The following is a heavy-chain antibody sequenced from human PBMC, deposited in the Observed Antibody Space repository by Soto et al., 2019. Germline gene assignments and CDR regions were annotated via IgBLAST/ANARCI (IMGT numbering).Heavy chain of an antibody. J-gene: IGHJ4*02. CDR3: ARDVSDYSSGWYYHDF. D-gene: IGHD4-4*01. CDR2: INAANGNT. CDR1: GYTFRSYA. Sequence: ASVKVSCKAYGYTFRSYAMHWVRQAPGQRLEWMGWINAANGNTKYSQKFQGRVTITRDTSATTAYMELSSLRLEDTAVYFCARDVSDYSSGWYYHDFWGQGTLVTVSS. V-gene: IGHV1-3*01.